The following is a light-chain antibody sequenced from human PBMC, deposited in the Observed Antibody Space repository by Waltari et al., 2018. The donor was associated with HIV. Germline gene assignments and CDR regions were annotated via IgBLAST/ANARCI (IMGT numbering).Light chain of an antibody. CDR3: SSYAGSNNYV. Sequence: QSALTQPPSASGSPGQSVTISCTGTSSDVGGYNYVSWYQQPPGKAPKRRIYEVSKRPSGVPDRFSGSKSVNTASLTVSGLQAEDEADYYCSSYAGSNNYVVGTGTKVTVL. V-gene: IGLV2-8*01. CDR1: SSDVGGYNY. CDR2: EVS. J-gene: IGLJ1*01.